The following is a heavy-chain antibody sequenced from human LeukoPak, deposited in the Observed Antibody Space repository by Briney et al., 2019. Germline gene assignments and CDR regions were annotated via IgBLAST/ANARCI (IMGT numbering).Heavy chain of an antibody. CDR2: IYYSGST. Sequence: PSETLSLTCTVSGGSISSYYWSWIRQPPGKGLEWIGEIYYSGSTNYNPSLKSRVTISVDTSKNQFSLKLSSVTAADTAVYYCARQYYYYYMDVWGKGTTVTVSS. CDR1: GGSISSYY. V-gene: IGHV4-59*08. CDR3: ARQYYYYYMDV. J-gene: IGHJ6*03.